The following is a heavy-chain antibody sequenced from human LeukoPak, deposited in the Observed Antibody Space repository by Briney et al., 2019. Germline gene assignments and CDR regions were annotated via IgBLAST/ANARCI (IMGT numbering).Heavy chain of an antibody. Sequence: ASVKVSCKASGYTFTSNDINWVRQAPGQGLEWMGWMNPNSGNTGYAQKFQGRVTMTRNTSISTAYMELSSLRSEDTAVYYCARGLMTTVTTFPHWGQGTLVTVSS. CDR1: GYTFTSND. J-gene: IGHJ1*01. D-gene: IGHD4-17*01. V-gene: IGHV1-8*01. CDR2: MNPNSGNT. CDR3: ARGLMTTVTTFPH.